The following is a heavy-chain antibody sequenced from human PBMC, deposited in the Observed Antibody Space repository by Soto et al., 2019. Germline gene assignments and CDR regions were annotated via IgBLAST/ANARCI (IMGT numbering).Heavy chain of an antibody. Sequence: PGGSVRRSCAACGFTVSSCWRNWVRQATGEGLVWVARISGGGGSTTYADSVKGRFTISRDNSKNTLYLQMNSLRAEDTAVYYCAKVPGGWIFGVVPNWFDPWGQGTLVTVSS. V-gene: IGHV3-74*03. CDR1: GFTVSSCW. D-gene: IGHD3-3*01. CDR2: ISGGGGST. CDR3: AKVPGGWIFGVVPNWFDP. J-gene: IGHJ5*02.